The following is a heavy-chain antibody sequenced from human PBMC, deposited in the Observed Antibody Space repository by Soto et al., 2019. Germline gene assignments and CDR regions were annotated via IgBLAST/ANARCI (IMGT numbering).Heavy chain of an antibody. V-gene: IGHV4-61*01. CDR2: IYYSGST. D-gene: IGHD2-15*01. CDR1: GGSVSSGSYY. Sequence: PSETLSLTCTGSGGSVSSGSYYWSWIRQPPGKGLEWIGYIYYSGSTNYNPSLKSRVTISVDTSKNQFSLKLSSVTAADTAVYYCASEVVDDAFDIWGQGTMVTV. J-gene: IGHJ3*02. CDR3: ASEVVDDAFDI.